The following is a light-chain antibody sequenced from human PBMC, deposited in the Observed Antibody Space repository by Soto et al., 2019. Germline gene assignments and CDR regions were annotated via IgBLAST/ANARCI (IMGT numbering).Light chain of an antibody. CDR3: VLYMGGGIST. Sequence: QTVVTQGPSFSVSPGGTVTLTCGLSSGSVSTSYYPSWYQQTPGQAPRTLIYNTNTRSSGVPDRFSGSILGNKAALTITGAQADDDSDYYCVLYMGGGISTFGGGTKLTVL. CDR2: NTN. CDR1: SGSVSTSYY. V-gene: IGLV8-61*01. J-gene: IGLJ2*01.